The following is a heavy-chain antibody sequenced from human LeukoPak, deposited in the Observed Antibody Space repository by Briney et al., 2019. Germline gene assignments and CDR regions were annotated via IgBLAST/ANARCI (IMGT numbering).Heavy chain of an antibody. V-gene: IGHV3-23*01. CDR1: GFTFSSYA. J-gene: IGHJ6*04. CDR2: ISGSGGST. D-gene: IGHD3-10*02. CDR3: AELGITMIGGV. Sequence: GGSLRLSCAASGFTFSSYAMSWVRQAPGKGLEWVSAISGSGGSTYYADSVKGRFTISRDNAENSLYLQMNSLRAEDTAVYYCAELGITMIGGVWGKGTTVTISS.